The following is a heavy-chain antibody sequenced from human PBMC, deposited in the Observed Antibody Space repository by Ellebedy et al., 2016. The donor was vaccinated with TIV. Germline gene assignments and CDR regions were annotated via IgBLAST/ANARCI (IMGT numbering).Heavy chain of an antibody. Sequence: GGSLRLFXAASGFTFSNYWMSWVRQAPGKGLEWVANIKQDGSEIYYVNSVKGRFTISRDNAKNSLYLQMNSLRAEDTAVYYCARRYFDLWGRGTLVTVSS. J-gene: IGHJ2*01. CDR2: IKQDGSEI. CDR3: ARRYFDL. V-gene: IGHV3-7*01. CDR1: GFTFSNYW.